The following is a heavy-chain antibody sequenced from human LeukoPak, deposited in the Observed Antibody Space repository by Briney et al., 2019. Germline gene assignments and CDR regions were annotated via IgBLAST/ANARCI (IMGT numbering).Heavy chain of an antibody. V-gene: IGHV4-31*03. J-gene: IGHJ3*02. Sequence: PSETLSLTCTVSGGSISSGGYYWSWMRQHPGKGLEWIGYIYYSGSTYYNPSLKSRVTISVDTSKNQFSLKLSSVTAADTAVYYCAREIVVVIGENAFDIWGQGTMVTATS. CDR2: IYYSGST. CDR3: AREIVVVIGENAFDI. D-gene: IGHD3-22*01. CDR1: GGSISSGGYY.